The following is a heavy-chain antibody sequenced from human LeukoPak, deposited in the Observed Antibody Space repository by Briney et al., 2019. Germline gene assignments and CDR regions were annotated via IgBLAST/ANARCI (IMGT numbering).Heavy chain of an antibody. CDR3: AKDQDAILGEGDAFDI. CDR1: GFTFDDYA. Sequence: GRSLRLSCAASGFTFDDYAMHWVRQAPGKGLEWVSGISWNSGTIGYADSVKGRFTISRDNSKNTLYLQMNSLRAEDTAVYYCAKDQDAILGEGDAFDIWGQGTMVTVSS. D-gene: IGHD3-3*01. CDR2: ISWNSGTI. J-gene: IGHJ3*02. V-gene: IGHV3-9*01.